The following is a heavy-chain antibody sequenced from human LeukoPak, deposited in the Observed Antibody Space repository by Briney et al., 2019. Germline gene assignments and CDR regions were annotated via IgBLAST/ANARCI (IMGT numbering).Heavy chain of an antibody. D-gene: IGHD1-20*01. CDR2: IKSKADGETI. V-gene: IGHV3-15*07. J-gene: IGHJ4*02. CDR3: STLTSRGLSDS. CDR1: GFTFTNAW. Sequence: GGSLRLSCAASGFTFTNAWMNWVRQAPGKGLEWVGRIKSKADGETIDYAAPVKGRFTFSRDDSKNMLYLQMNSLKSEDTAVYYCSTLTSRGLSDSWGQGTLVTVST.